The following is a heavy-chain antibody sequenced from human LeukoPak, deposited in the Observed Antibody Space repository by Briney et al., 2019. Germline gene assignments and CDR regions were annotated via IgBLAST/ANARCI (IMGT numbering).Heavy chain of an antibody. CDR1: GGSISSYY. D-gene: IGHD3-16*02. Sequence: SETLSLTCTVSGGSISSYYWSWIRQPPGKGLEWIGYIYYSGSTNYNPSLKSRVTISVDTSKNQFSLKLSSVTAADTAVYYWARWERRGVIVATPPTGGFDYWGQGTLVTVSS. CDR2: IYYSGST. V-gene: IGHV4-59*08. J-gene: IGHJ4*02. CDR3: ARWERRGVIVATPPTGGFDY.